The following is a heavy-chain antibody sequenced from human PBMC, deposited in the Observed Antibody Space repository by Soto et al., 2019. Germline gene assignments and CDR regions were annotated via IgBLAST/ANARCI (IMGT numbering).Heavy chain of an antibody. CDR3: AKSLWLPEYSSSSGNYYYYGMDV. J-gene: IGHJ6*02. Sequence: GGSLRLSCAASGFTFSSYGMHWVRQAPGKGLEWVAVISYDGSNKYYADSVKGRFTISRDNSKNTLYLQMNSLRAEDTAVYYCAKSLWLPEYSSSSGNYYYYGMDVWGQGTTVTVSS. D-gene: IGHD6-6*01. V-gene: IGHV3-30*18. CDR1: GFTFSSYG. CDR2: ISYDGSNK.